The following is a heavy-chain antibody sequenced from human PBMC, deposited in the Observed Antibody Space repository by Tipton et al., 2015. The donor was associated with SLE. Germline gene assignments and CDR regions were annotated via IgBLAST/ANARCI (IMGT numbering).Heavy chain of an antibody. V-gene: IGHV4-38-2*01. CDR2: IYHSGST. CDR1: GYSISSGYY. D-gene: IGHD3-10*01. CDR3: AREGDPSGLDY. J-gene: IGHJ4*02. Sequence: PGLVKPSETLSLTCAVSGYSISSGYYWGWIRQPPGKGLEWIGSIYHSGSTYYNPSLKSRVTISVDTSKNQFSLKLSSVTAADTAAYYCAREGDPSGLDYWGQGTLVTVSS.